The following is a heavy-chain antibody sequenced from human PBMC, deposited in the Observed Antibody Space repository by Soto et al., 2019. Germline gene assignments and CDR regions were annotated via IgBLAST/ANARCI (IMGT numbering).Heavy chain of an antibody. CDR1: GYTFTNYP. CDR2: ISAYDGQI. CDR3: ARGFLDPSFSGFDY. J-gene: IGHJ4*02. D-gene: IGHD3-10*01. Sequence: QVQLVQSGTEVRKPGASVKLSCRASGYTFTNYPLHWVRQAPGQRPQWLGWISAYDGQIKYSQKFQGRVTLTTDTSASTTYMELSSLRSDDTAMYYCARGFLDPSFSGFDYWGQGALVTVSS. V-gene: IGHV1-3*01.